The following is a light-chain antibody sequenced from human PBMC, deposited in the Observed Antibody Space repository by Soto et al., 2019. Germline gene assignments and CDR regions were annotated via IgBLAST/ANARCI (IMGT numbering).Light chain of an antibody. J-gene: IGKJ5*01. CDR1: QSIGSNY. V-gene: IGKV3-20*01. CDR2: GAS. Sequence: EIVLTQSPGTLSLSPGESATLSCRASQSIGSNYLAWYQQKPGQAPRLLIYGASKRATGIPDRFSGSGSGTDFSLTISRLEPEDFAVYYCQQYGSSVTFGQGTRLEIK. CDR3: QQYGSSVT.